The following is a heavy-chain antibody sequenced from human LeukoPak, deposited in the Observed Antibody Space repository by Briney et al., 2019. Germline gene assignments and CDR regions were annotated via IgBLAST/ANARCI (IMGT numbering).Heavy chain of an antibody. Sequence: PSETLSLTCTVSGGSISSGDYYWSWIRQPPGKGLEWIGYIYYSGSTYYNPSLKSRVTISVDTSKNQFSLKLSSVTAADTAVYYCARGRVTMVRGVSWFDPWGQGTLVTVSS. CDR2: IYYSGST. CDR1: GGSISSGDYY. J-gene: IGHJ5*02. V-gene: IGHV4-30-4*02. CDR3: ARGRVTMVRGVSWFDP. D-gene: IGHD3-10*01.